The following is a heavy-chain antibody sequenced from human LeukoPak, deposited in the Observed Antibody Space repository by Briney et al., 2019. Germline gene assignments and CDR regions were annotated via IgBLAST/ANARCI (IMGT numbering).Heavy chain of an antibody. Sequence: GGSLRLSCAASGFTFSTYEMNWVRQAPGKGMEWVSYISTGGSIIYYADSVKGRLTISRDDAQNSLYLQMNSLRAEDTAVYYCATAYSGYYTYYFDYWGQGTLVTVSS. V-gene: IGHV3-48*03. J-gene: IGHJ4*02. CDR3: ATAYSGYYTYYFDY. CDR1: GFTFSTYE. CDR2: ISTGGSII. D-gene: IGHD3-22*01.